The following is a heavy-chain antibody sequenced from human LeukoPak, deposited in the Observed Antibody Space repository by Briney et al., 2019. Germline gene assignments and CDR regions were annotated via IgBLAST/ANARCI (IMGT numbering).Heavy chain of an antibody. Sequence: PGGSLRLSCAASGFTFSSYGMSWVRQAPGKGLEWVSTISAGGGSTHYADSVKGRFTISRDNSKNTLYLQMNSLRAEDTAVYYCANANSGSYPYFDYWGQGTLVTVSS. J-gene: IGHJ4*02. D-gene: IGHD1-26*01. V-gene: IGHV3-23*01. CDR3: ANANSGSYPYFDY. CDR1: GFTFSSYG. CDR2: ISAGGGST.